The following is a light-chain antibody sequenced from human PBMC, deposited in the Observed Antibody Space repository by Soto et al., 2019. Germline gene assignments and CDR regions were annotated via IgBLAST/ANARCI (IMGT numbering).Light chain of an antibody. CDR1: QSVRTT. V-gene: IGKV3-15*01. Sequence: EIVMRQSPATLSVSPGQRATLSCRASQSVRTTVAWYHQRPGQAPRLLIFGASTRASGVPDRFSGDGSGTDFTLTFTSLHSEDFGIYDCQQYTDWSPTFGQGTKVEIK. J-gene: IGKJ1*01. CDR3: QQYTDWSPT. CDR2: GAS.